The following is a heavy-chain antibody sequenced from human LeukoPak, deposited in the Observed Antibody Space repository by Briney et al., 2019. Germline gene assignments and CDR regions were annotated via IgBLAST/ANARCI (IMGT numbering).Heavy chain of an antibody. D-gene: IGHD6-13*01. CDR3: ARALAAAGGFAFDF. Sequence: SQTLSRTCAISGDSVSSNSVAWNWIRQSPSRGLEWLGRTYYRSKWYNDYAESVKSRMTINPGTSKNQFSLQLNSVTPEDTAVYYCARALAAAGGFAFDFWGQGTMVTVSS. CDR1: GDSVSSNSVA. V-gene: IGHV6-1*01. J-gene: IGHJ3*01. CDR2: TYYRSKWYN.